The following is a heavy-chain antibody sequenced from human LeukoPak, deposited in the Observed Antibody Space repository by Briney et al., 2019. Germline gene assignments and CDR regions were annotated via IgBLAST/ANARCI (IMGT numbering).Heavy chain of an antibody. Sequence: GGSLRLSCAASGFTFNDYAMHWVRQPPGKGLEWVSGISWNSGTIAYAGSVKGRFTISRDNAKNSLYLQMNSLRAEDTALYYCAKDMGGGYNHADTRGMDVWGQGTTVTVSS. J-gene: IGHJ6*02. V-gene: IGHV3-9*01. CDR1: GFTFNDYA. CDR3: AKDMGGGYNHADTRGMDV. D-gene: IGHD5-18*01. CDR2: ISWNSGTI.